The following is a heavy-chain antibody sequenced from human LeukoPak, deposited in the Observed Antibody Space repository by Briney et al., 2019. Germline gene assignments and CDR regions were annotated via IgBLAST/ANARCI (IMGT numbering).Heavy chain of an antibody. CDR1: GYTLTELS. CDR2: FDPEDGET. CDR3: ATEVWGAGSSRMWY. J-gene: IGHJ4*02. D-gene: IGHD1-26*01. Sequence: ASVKVSCKVSGYTLTELSMHWVPQAPGKGLEWMGGFDPEDGETIYAQKFQGRVTMTEDTSTDTAYMELSSLRSEDTAVYYCATEVWGAGSSRMWYWGQGTLVTVSS. V-gene: IGHV1-24*01.